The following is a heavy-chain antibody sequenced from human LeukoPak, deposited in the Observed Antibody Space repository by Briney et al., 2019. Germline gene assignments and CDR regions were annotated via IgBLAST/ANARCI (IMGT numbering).Heavy chain of an antibody. CDR3: AREGQQLVPPFDY. J-gene: IGHJ4*02. V-gene: IGHV4-61*09. D-gene: IGHD6-6*01. CDR1: GGSISSGSYY. Sequence: SETLSLTCTVSGGSISSGSYYWSWIRQPAGKGLEWIGHIYTSGSTSYNPSLKSRVAISIDTSKNQFSLKLSSVTAPDTAVYYWAREGQQLVPPFDYWGQGTLVTVSS. CDR2: IYTSGST.